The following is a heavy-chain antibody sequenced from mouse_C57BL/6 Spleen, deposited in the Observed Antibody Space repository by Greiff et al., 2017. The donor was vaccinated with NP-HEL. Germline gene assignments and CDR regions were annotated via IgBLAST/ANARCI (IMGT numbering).Heavy chain of an antibody. CDR1: GYAFSSYW. CDR3: ARPHYYGSSCFAY. Sequence: VQLQESGAELVKPGASVKISCKASGYAFSSYWMNWVKQRPGKGLEWIGQIYPGDGDTKYNGKFKGKATLTAAKSSSTAYMQLSSLTSKDSAVYFCARPHYYGSSCFAYWGQGTLVTVSA. J-gene: IGHJ3*01. D-gene: IGHD1-1*01. CDR2: IYPGDGDT. V-gene: IGHV1-80*01.